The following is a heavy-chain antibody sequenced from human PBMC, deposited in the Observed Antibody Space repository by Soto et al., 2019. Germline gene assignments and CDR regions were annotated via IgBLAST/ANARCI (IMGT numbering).Heavy chain of an antibody. CDR1: GGTFSSYT. D-gene: IGHD2-2*01. CDR2: IIPILGIA. CDR3: ARDNRKVVPAAIDYYYYYYMDV. V-gene: IGHV1-69*04. J-gene: IGHJ6*03. Sequence: SVKVSCKASGGTFSSYTISWVRQAPGQGLEWMGRIIPILGIANYAQKFQGRVTITADKSTSTAYMELSSLRSEDTAVYYCARDNRKVVPAAIDYYYYYYMDVWGKGTTVTVSS.